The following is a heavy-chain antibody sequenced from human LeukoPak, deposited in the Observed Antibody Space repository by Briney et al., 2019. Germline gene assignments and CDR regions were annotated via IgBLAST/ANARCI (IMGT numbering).Heavy chain of an antibody. CDR2: ISTGSSYT. Sequence: GALRPSCAAPGFTLHDYYMNWVRQAPGKGLEWGLYISTGSSYTNYEDSVKGRFTISRDNSKNTLYLQMNSLRAEDTAVYYCARASLNTYGPLYFDYWGQGTLVTVSS. D-gene: IGHD5-18*01. CDR1: GFTLHDYY. J-gene: IGHJ4*02. CDR3: ARASLNTYGPLYFDY. V-gene: IGHV3-11*05.